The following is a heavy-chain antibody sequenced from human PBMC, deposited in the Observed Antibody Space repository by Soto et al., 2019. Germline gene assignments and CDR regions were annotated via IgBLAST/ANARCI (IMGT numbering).Heavy chain of an antibody. Sequence: SVKVSCKASGGTVSSYAITWVRQAPGKGLEWMGVFIPIFVSAHYAPKFQGRITITADESTSTAYMELSGLTSEDTAIYYCARDVSSDTTGFRGYDLWGQGTQVTVS. CDR2: FIPIFVSA. J-gene: IGHJ4*02. CDR1: GGTVSSYA. CDR3: ARDVSSDTTGFRGYDL. D-gene: IGHD3-10*01. V-gene: IGHV1-69*13.